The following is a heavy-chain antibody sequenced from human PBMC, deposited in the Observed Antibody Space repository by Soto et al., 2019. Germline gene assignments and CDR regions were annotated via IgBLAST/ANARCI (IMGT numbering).Heavy chain of an antibody. CDR1: GFTFRDYG. CDR2: ISSTSRNI. V-gene: IGHV3-48*02. Sequence: EVQLVESGGGLVQPGGSLRLSCAASGFTFRDYGMNWVRQAPGRGLEWVAYISSTSRNIYNADSVKGRFTISRDNAKNSLYLQRNGRRDEDTAVYYCARAALSGYDYWGQGTLVNVSS. D-gene: IGHD6-25*01. J-gene: IGHJ4*02. CDR3: ARAALSGYDY.